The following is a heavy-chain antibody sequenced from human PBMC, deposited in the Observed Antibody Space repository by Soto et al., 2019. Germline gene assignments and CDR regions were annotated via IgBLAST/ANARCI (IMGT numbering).Heavy chain of an antibody. Sequence: EPLSLTCAVYGGSFSGYYWSWIRQPPGKGLEWIGEINHSGSTNYNPSLKSRVTISVDTSKKQFSLKLSSVTAADTAVYYCARGDTAMAAYYFDYWGQGTLVTVSS. D-gene: IGHD5-18*01. CDR1: GGSFSGYY. CDR3: ARGDTAMAAYYFDY. V-gene: IGHV4-34*01. J-gene: IGHJ4*02. CDR2: INHSGST.